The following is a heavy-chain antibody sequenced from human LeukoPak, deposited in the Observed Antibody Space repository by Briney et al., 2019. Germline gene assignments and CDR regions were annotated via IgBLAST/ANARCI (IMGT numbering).Heavy chain of an antibody. CDR3: ARSDCSGGSCYQLDNWFDP. V-gene: IGHV4-61*02. J-gene: IGHJ5*02. CDR1: GGSISSGSYY. Sequence: SETLSLTCTVSGGSISSGSYYWSWIRQPAGKGLEWIGRVYTSGSTNYNPSLKSRVTISVDTSKNQFSLKLSSVTAADTAVYYCARSDCSGGSCYQLDNWFDPWGQGTLVTASS. CDR2: VYTSGST. D-gene: IGHD2-15*01.